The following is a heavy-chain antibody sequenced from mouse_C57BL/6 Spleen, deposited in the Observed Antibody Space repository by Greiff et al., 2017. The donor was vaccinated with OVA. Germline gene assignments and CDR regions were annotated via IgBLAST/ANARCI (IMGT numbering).Heavy chain of an antibody. CDR3: ASSYDYGGAWFAY. Sequence: QVQLQQPGAELVRPGSSVKLSCKASGYTFTSYWMHWVKQRPIQGLEWIGNIDPSDSETHYNQQFKDKATLTVDKSSSTSYLQLSSLTSEDSAVYDCASSYDYGGAWFAYWGQGTLVTVSA. CDR2: IDPSDSET. CDR1: GYTFTSYW. D-gene: IGHD2-4*01. J-gene: IGHJ3*01. V-gene: IGHV1-52*01.